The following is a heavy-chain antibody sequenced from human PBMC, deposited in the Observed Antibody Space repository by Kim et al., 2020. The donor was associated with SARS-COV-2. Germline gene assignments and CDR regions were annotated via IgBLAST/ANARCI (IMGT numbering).Heavy chain of an antibody. CDR1: GFTFSNYW. D-gene: IGHD3-3*01. Sequence: GGSLRLSCEASGFTFSNYWMNWVRQGPGKGLVWVSRINSDGGDTHYADSVKGRFTISRDSAENTLHLQLNSLGVEDTAIYYCARGNFQQGFDPWGQGTRVTASS. J-gene: IGHJ5*02. CDR2: INSDGGDT. CDR3: ARGNFQQGFDP. V-gene: IGHV3-74*01.